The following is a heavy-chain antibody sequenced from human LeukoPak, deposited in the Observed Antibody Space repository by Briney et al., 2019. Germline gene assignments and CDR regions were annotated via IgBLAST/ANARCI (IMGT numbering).Heavy chain of an antibody. Sequence: GASVKVSCKASGGTFSSYAISWVRQAPGQGLEWMGRIIPILGIANYAQKLQGRVTMTTDPSTSTAYMELRSLRSDDTAVYYCAREDYGSGSYYNSNPDYYYYGMDVWGQGTTVTVSS. D-gene: IGHD3-10*01. J-gene: IGHJ6*02. CDR3: AREDYGSGSYYNSNPDYYYYGMDV. CDR2: IIPILGIA. CDR1: GGTFSSYA. V-gene: IGHV1-69*04.